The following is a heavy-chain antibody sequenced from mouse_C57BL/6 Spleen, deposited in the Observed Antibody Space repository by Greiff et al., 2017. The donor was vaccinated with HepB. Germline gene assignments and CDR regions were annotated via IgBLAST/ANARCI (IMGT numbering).Heavy chain of an antibody. CDR2: IWTGGGT. CDR3: ARNIGDSSGYGAMDY. V-gene: IGHV2-9-1*01. J-gene: IGHJ4*01. Sequence: VKLMESGPGLVAPSQSLSITCTVSGFSLTSYAISWVRQPPGKGLEWLGVIWTGGGTNYNSALKSRLSISKDNSKSQVFLKMNSLQTDDTARYYCARNIGDSSGYGAMDYWGQGTSVTVSS. D-gene: IGHD3-2*02. CDR1: GFSLTSYA.